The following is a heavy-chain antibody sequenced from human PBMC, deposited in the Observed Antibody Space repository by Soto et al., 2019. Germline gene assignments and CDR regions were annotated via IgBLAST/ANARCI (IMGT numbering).Heavy chain of an antibody. CDR3: ARDLHLSRWLHLGALGY. D-gene: IGHD5-12*01. CDR1: GFTFSSYA. V-gene: IGHV3-30-3*01. CDR2: ISYDGSNK. Sequence: PGGSLRLSCAASGFTFSSYAMHWVRQAPGKGLEWVAVISYDGSNKYYADSVKGRFTISRDNSKNTLYLQMNSLRAEDTAVYYCARDLHLSRWLHLGALGYWGQGTLVTVSS. J-gene: IGHJ4*02.